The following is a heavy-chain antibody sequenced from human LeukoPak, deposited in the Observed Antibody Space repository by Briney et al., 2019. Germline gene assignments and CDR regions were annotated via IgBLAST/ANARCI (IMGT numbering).Heavy chain of an antibody. CDR3: ARDNGATLTLRLGELSTRAGY. Sequence: PGGSLRLSCAASGFTFSSYAMHWVRQAPGKGLEWVAVISYDGSNKYYADSVKGRFTISRDNSKNTLYLQMNSLRAEDTAVYYCARDNGATLTLRLGELSTRAGYWGQGTLVTVSS. V-gene: IGHV3-30-3*01. CDR1: GFTFSSYA. CDR2: ISYDGSNK. J-gene: IGHJ4*02. D-gene: IGHD3-16*02.